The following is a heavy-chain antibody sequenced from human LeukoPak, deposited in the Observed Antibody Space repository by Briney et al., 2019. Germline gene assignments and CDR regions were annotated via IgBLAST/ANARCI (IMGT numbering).Heavy chain of an antibody. J-gene: IGHJ3*02. V-gene: IGHV4-30-4*01. CDR2: IYYSGST. CDR1: GGSISSGDYY. D-gene: IGHD3-9*01. Sequence: SQTLSLTCTVSGGSISSGDYYWSWIRQPPGKGLEWIGYIYYSGSTYYNPSLKSRVTISVDTSKNQFSLKLSSVTAADTAVYYCARSVRYFDWFHDAFDIWGQGTMVTVSS. CDR3: ARSVRYFDWFHDAFDI.